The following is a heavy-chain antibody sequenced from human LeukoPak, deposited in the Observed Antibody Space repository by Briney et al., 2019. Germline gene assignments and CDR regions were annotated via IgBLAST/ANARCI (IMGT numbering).Heavy chain of an antibody. Sequence: PGGSLRLSCAASGFTFSNYAMSWVRQAPGKGLEWVSGVSGSGGSTYYADSVKGRFTISRDNSKNTLYLQMNSLRAEDTAVYYCARVISGYYYVRAFDIWGQGTMVTVSS. D-gene: IGHD3-22*01. CDR3: ARVISGYYYVRAFDI. CDR2: VSGSGGST. CDR1: GFTFSNYA. J-gene: IGHJ3*02. V-gene: IGHV3-23*01.